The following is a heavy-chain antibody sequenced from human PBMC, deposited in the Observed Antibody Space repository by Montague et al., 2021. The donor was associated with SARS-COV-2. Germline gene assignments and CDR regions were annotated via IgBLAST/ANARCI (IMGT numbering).Heavy chain of an antibody. CDR2: MYYSGST. Sequence: SETLSLTCTVSGASISSSSYYWGWIRQPPGKGLEWIGSMYYSGSTYYNPSLESRVTMSVDTSKNQFSLKLSSVTAADTAVYYCARPVSYYDILSSSTNWFHPGGQGTRVTVSS. V-gene: IGHV4-39*01. CDR3: ARPVSYYDILSSSTNWFHP. CDR1: GASISSSSYY. J-gene: IGHJ5*02. D-gene: IGHD3-9*01.